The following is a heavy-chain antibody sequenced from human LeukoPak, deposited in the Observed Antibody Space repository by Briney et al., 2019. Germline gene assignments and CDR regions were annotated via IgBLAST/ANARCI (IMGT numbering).Heavy chain of an antibody. J-gene: IGHJ4*02. CDR3: AKALMVRGAPRYFDY. CDR2: INQDGTDT. CDR1: GFTFSSYA. V-gene: IGHV3-7*03. Sequence: SGGSLRLSCAASGFTFSSYAMHWVRQAPGKGLESVANINQDGTDTNYVDSVKGRFTISRDNAKNSLYLQMNSLRVEDTALYYCAKALMVRGAPRYFDYWGQGTLVTVSS. D-gene: IGHD3-10*01.